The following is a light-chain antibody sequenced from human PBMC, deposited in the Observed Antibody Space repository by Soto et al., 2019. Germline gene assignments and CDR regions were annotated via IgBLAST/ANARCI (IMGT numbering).Light chain of an antibody. CDR1: SSDIGVYNY. CDR3: SSYTTSNTYV. J-gene: IGLJ1*01. CDR2: EVN. V-gene: IGLV2-14*01. Sequence: QSALIQPASVSGSPGQSITFSCAGTSSDIGVYNYVSWYQQHPGKAPKLMIYEVNNRPSGVSNRFSGSKSGNTASLTISGLQAEDEADYYCSSYTTSNTYVFGTGTKSPS.